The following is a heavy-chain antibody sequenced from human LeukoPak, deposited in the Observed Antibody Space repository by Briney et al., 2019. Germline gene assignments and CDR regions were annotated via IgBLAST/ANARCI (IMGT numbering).Heavy chain of an antibody. CDR1: GGSISSYY. V-gene: IGHV4-59*08. Sequence: PSETLSLTCTVSGGSISSYYWSWIRQPPGKGLEWIGYIYYSGSTNYNPSLKSRVTISVDTSKNQFSLKLSSVTAADTAVYYCARHSVLRYFDWLLIDIWGQGTMVTVSS. J-gene: IGHJ3*02. CDR3: ARHSVLRYFDWLLIDI. CDR2: IYYSGST. D-gene: IGHD3-9*01.